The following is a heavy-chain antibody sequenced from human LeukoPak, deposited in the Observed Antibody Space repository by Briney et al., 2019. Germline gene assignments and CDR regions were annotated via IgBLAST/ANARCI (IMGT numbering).Heavy chain of an antibody. CDR3: AKRGENYGYFDY. CDR1: GFTFSNYG. J-gene: IGHJ4*02. V-gene: IGHV3-30*02. D-gene: IGHD3-16*01. CDR2: IRYDGSNK. Sequence: GGSLRLSCAASGFTFSNYGMHWVRQAPGKGLEWVAFIRYDGSNKYYADSMKGRFTIPRDNSKNTLYLQMNSLRAEDTAVYYCAKRGENYGYFDYWGQGTLVTVSS.